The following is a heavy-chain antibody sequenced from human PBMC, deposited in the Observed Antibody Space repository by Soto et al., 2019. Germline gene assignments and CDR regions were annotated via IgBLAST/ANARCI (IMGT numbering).Heavy chain of an antibody. J-gene: IGHJ4*02. CDR3: ARAGRYDYIWGSYRPFDY. D-gene: IGHD3-16*02. CDR1: GFTFSSYS. Sequence: GGSLRLSCAASGFTFSSYSMNWVRQAPGKGLEWVSSISSSSSYIYYADSVKGRFTISRDNAKNSLYLQMNSLRAEDTAVYYCARAGRYDYIWGSYRPFDYWGQGTLVTVSS. CDR2: ISSSSSYI. V-gene: IGHV3-21*01.